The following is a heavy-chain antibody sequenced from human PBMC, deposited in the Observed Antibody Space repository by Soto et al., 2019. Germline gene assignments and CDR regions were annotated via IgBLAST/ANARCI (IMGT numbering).Heavy chain of an antibody. V-gene: IGHV3-30*04. CDR3: ARGGSSYLWYFDL. D-gene: IGHD1-26*01. J-gene: IGHJ2*01. Sequence: GGSLRLSCAASGFTFRSSAMHWVRQAPGKGLEWVAVISYDERNNYYADSVKGRFTISRDNSKNTLYLQMNSLRVEDTAVYYCARGGSSYLWYFDLWGPGTLVTVSS. CDR1: GFTFRSSA. CDR2: ISYDERNN.